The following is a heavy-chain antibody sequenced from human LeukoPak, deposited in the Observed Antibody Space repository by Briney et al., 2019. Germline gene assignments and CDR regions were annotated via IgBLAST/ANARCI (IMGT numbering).Heavy chain of an antibody. CDR2: IWFDGSDK. CDR3: ARGYRSNGLAFFDD. Sequence: GGSLRLSCAASGFTFSSYDMHWVRQAPGKGLEWVSLIWFDGSDKCYADSVKGRFTVSRDNSENTLHLQMTSLRADDTALYYCARGYRSNGLAFFDDWGQGTLVTVSS. V-gene: IGHV3-33*01. J-gene: IGHJ4*02. CDR1: GFTFSSYD. D-gene: IGHD3-16*02.